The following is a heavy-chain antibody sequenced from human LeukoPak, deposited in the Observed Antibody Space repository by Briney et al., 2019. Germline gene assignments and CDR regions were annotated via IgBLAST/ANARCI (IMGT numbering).Heavy chain of an antibody. CDR2: IFYSGTT. D-gene: IGHD6-13*01. J-gene: IGHJ4*02. CDR1: GGSISSSSYY. Sequence: DPSETLSLTCTVSGGSISSSSYYWDWIRQPPGKGLEGIGTIFYSGTTSYSPSLKSRVTISVDTSRNQFSLKLNSVTAADTAIYYCARRRIAAIDYWGQGTLVTVSS. CDR3: ARRRIAAIDY. V-gene: IGHV4-39*01.